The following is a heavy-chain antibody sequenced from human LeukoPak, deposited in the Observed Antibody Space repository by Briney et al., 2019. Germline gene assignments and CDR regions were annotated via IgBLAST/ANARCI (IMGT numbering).Heavy chain of an antibody. Sequence: SVKVSCKASGFTFTISTIQWVRQARGQRLEWIGWIVVGSGNTNYAQKFQERVVITRDMSTTTVYMELSSLRSEDTAVYYCAGTPWFGELTLDYWGQGTLVTVSS. D-gene: IGHD3-10*01. CDR3: AGTPWFGELTLDY. CDR1: GFTFTIST. V-gene: IGHV1-58*02. CDR2: IVVGSGNT. J-gene: IGHJ4*02.